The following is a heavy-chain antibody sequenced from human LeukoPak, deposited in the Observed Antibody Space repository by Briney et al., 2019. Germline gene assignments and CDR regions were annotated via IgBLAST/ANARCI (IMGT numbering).Heavy chain of an antibody. CDR2: IYHSGST. V-gene: IGHV4-30-2*02. D-gene: IGHD2-15*01. CDR1: GGSISSGGYY. Sequence: SETLSLTCTVSGGSISSGGYYWSWIRQPPGKGLEWIGYIYHSGSTYYNPSLKSRVTISVDRSKNQFSLKLSSVTAADTAVYYCAGSSVHCSGGSCYPYWGQGTLVTVSS. CDR3: AGSSVHCSGGSCYPY. J-gene: IGHJ4*02.